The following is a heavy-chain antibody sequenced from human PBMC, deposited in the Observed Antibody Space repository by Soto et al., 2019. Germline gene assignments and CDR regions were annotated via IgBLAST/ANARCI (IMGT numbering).Heavy chain of an antibody. V-gene: IGHV1-69*12. Sequence: QVQLVQSGAEVKKPGSSVKVSCKASGGTFSSYAISWVRQAPGQGLEWMGGIIPIFGTANYAQKFQGRVTITADESTSTAYMELSSLRSEDTAVYYCARARRSRGVSEIDYWGQGTLVTVSS. J-gene: IGHJ4*02. CDR1: GGTFSSYA. D-gene: IGHD2-21*01. CDR3: ARARRSRGVSEIDY. CDR2: IIPIFGTA.